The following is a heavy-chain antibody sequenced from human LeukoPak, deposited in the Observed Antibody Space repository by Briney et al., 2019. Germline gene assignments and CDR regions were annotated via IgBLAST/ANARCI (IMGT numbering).Heavy chain of an antibody. CDR2: MSAYNGNT. J-gene: IGHJ4*02. CDR3: ARDHYDYLWGSYRSPYFDY. Sequence: ASVKVSFKASGYTFTSYGISWVRQAPGQGLEWMGWMSAYNGNTNYAQKLQGRVTMTTDTSTSTAYMELRSLRSDDTAVYYSARDHYDYLWGSYRSPYFDYWGQGTLVTVSS. V-gene: IGHV1-18*01. CDR1: GYTFTSYG. D-gene: IGHD3-16*02.